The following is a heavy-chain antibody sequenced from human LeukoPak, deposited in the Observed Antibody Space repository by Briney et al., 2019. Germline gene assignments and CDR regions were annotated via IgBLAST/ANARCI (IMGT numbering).Heavy chain of an antibody. CDR1: GGSFSGYY. J-gene: IGHJ5*02. CDR2: INHSGST. CDR3: ARGRWFDP. V-gene: IGHV4-34*01. Sequence: SETLSLTCAVYGGSFSGYYWSWIRQPPGKGLEWIGEINHSGSTNYNPSLKSRVTISVETSKNQFSLKRSSVTAADTAVYYCARGRWFDPWGQGTLVTVSS.